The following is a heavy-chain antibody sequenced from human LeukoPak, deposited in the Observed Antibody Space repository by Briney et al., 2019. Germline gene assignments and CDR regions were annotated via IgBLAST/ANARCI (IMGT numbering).Heavy chain of an antibody. D-gene: IGHD4-17*01. J-gene: IGHJ4*02. CDR2: IIPIFGTA. Sequence: SVKVSYKASGGTFSSYAISWVRQAPGQGLEWMGGIIPIFGTANYAQKFQGRVTITADKSTSTAYMELSSLRSEDTAVYYCARGGYGDPNSDYWGQGTLVTVSS. V-gene: IGHV1-69*06. CDR3: ARGGYGDPNSDY. CDR1: GGTFSSYA.